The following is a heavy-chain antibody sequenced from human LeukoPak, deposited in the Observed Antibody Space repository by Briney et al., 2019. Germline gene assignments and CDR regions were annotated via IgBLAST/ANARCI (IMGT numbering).Heavy chain of an antibody. J-gene: IGHJ6*04. CDR2: ISGSGGST. CDR1: GFTFSSYA. CDR3: AKGGRRYYYYGMDV. Sequence: GGSLSLSCALSGFTFSSYAMSSARQAPGKGLEWVSAISGSGGSTYYADSVKGRFTISRDNSKNTLYLQMNSLRAEDTAVYYRAKGGRRYYYYGMDVWGKGTTVTVSS. V-gene: IGHV3-23*01. D-gene: IGHD3-10*01.